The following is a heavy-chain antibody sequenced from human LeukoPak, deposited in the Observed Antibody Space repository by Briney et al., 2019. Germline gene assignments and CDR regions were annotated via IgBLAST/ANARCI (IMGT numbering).Heavy chain of an antibody. CDR2: IKSKTDGGTS. D-gene: IGHD3-22*01. V-gene: IGHV3-15*01. CDR3: QYFYDSSDFNPPPDC. J-gene: IGHJ4*02. CDR1: GFTFSNAW. Sequence: PGGSLRLSCAASGFTFSNAWMSWVRQAPGKGLEWVGRIKSKTDGGTSDYAAPVKGRFTISRDDSGNTLYLQMNSLKSEDTAAYYCQYFYDSSDFNPPPDCWGQGTLVTVSS.